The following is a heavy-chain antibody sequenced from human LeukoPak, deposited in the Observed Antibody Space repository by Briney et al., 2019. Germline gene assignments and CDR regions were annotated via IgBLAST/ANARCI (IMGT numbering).Heavy chain of an antibody. CDR2: ISSSSSYI. Sequence: GGSLRLSCEASGFTFSSYSMNWVRQAPGKGLEWVSSISSSSSYIYYADSVKGRFTISRDNAKNSLYLQMNSLRAEDTAVYYCARVASYYDSSGYYDYWGQGTLVTVSS. V-gene: IGHV3-21*01. J-gene: IGHJ4*02. CDR1: GFTFSSYS. D-gene: IGHD3-22*01. CDR3: ARVASYYDSSGYYDY.